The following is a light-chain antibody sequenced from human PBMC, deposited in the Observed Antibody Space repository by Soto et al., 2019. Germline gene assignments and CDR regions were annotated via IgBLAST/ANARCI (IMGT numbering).Light chain of an antibody. Sequence: QSVLTQPASVSGSPGQSITISCTGTSSDIGVYNYVSWYQQHPGKAPKLMIYEVSHRTSGVSDRFSGSKSGNTASLTISGLQAEDEADYYCCSYAGSSTPYVFGTGTKVTVL. V-gene: IGLV2-14*01. CDR3: CSYAGSSTPYV. CDR1: SSDIGVYNY. CDR2: EVS. J-gene: IGLJ1*01.